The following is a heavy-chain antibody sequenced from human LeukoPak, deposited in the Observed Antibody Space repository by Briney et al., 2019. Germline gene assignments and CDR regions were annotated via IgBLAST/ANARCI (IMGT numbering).Heavy chain of an antibody. CDR1: GGSISSYY. J-gene: IGHJ3*02. D-gene: IGHD3-22*01. V-gene: IGHV4-4*09. CDR2: IYTSGSP. CDR3: ARHFEYYDSSGLDAFDI. Sequence: PSETLSLTCTVSGGSISSYYWSWIRQPPGKGLEWIGYIYTSGSPNYNPSLKSRVTISVDTSKHQFSLKLSSLTAADTAVYYCARHFEYYDSSGLDAFDIWGQGTMVTVSS.